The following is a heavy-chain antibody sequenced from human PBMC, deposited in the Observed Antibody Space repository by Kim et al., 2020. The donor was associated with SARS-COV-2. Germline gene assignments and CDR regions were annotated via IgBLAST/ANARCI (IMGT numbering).Heavy chain of an antibody. J-gene: IGHJ4*01. CDR2: ISYDGSNK. CDR1: GFTFSSYG. V-gene: IGHV3-30*18. D-gene: IGHD6-13*01. Sequence: GGSLRLSCAASGFTFSSYGMHWVRQAPGKGLEWVAVISYDGSNKYYADSVKGRFTISRDNSKNTLYLQMNSLRAEDTAVYYGAKRPTEDSSSNDYFDY. CDR3: AKRPTEDSSSNDYFDY.